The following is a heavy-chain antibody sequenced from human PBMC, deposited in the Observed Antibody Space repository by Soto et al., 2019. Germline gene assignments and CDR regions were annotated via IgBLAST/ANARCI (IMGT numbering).Heavy chain of an antibody. J-gene: IGHJ5*02. V-gene: IGHV3-23*01. CDR3: AKSFCSSSSCFFLWVDP. D-gene: IGHD2-2*01. CDR1: GFTFSNSA. Sequence: EVQLLESGGGLVQPGGSLRLSCTASGFTFSNSAMTWVRQAPGKGLEWVSIISAAGRSAYHADSVKGRFTISRDNSKNTLFLEMNDLRVDDTAIYYCAKSFCSSSSCFFLWVDPWGPGTLVTVSS. CDR2: ISAAGRSA.